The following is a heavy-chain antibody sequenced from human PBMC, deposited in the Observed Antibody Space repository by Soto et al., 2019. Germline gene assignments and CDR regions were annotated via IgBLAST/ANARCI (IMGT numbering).Heavy chain of an antibody. V-gene: IGHV1-69*01. Sequence: QVQLVQSGAEVKKPGSSVKVCCKASGGTFSNYAINWVRQAPRQGLEWMGGIIPSYTENYAQKFQGRVTITADESTSTAYMELSSLRSEDTAVYFCARDLRGMGFYYGMDVWGQGTPVTVSS. CDR1: GGTFSNYA. CDR3: ARDLRGMGFYYGMDV. CDR2: IIPSYTE. D-gene: IGHD4-17*01. J-gene: IGHJ6*02.